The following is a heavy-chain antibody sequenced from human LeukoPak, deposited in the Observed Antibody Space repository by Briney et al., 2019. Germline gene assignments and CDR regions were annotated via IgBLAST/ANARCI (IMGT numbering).Heavy chain of an antibody. Sequence: GGSLRLSCAASGFTFSSYGMHWVRQAPGKGLEWVAVIWYDGSNKYYADSVKGRFTISRDNSKNTLYLQMNSLRAEDTAVYYCARGGGGSWYFDYWGQGTLVTVSS. J-gene: IGHJ4*02. CDR3: ARGGGGSWYFDY. V-gene: IGHV3-33*01. CDR1: GFTFSSYG. CDR2: IWYDGSNK. D-gene: IGHD6-13*01.